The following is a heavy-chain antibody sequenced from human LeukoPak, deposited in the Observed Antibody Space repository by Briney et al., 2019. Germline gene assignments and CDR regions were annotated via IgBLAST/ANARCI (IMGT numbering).Heavy chain of an antibody. CDR3: ARVQTYSSSWYGDYFDY. CDR1: GFTFSDYY. CDR2: ISSSSSYI. J-gene: IGHJ4*02. D-gene: IGHD6-13*01. V-gene: IGHV3-11*06. Sequence: PGGSLRLSCAVSGFTFSDYYMSWIRQAPGKGLEWVSSISSSSSYIYYADSVKGRFTISRDNAKNSLYLQMNSLRAEDTAVYYCARVQTYSSSWYGDYFDYWGQGTLVTVSS.